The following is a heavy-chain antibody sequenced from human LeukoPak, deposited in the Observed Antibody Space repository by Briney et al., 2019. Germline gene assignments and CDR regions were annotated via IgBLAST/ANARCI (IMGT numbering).Heavy chain of an antibody. J-gene: IGHJ6*03. V-gene: IGHV4-34*01. D-gene: IGHD2-2*01. CDR3: ARLSRLRGYCSSTSCYHPYYYYYYYMDV. CDR1: GGSFSGYY. CDR2: INHSGST. Sequence: SETLSLTCAVYGGSFSGYYWSWIRQPPGKGLEWIGEINHSGSTNYNPSLKSRVTISVDTSKNQFSLKLSSVTAADTAVYYCARLSRLRGYCSSTSCYHPYYYYYYYMDVWGKGTTVTVSS.